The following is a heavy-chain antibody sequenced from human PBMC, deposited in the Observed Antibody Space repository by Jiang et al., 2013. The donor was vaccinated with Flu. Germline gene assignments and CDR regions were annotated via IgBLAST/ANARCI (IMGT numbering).Heavy chain of an antibody. Sequence: KPSETLSLTCTVSGVSISSHYWSWIRQPPGKGLEWIGSIYYTGTTSYSPSLKSRVTISVDTSRNQFSLKLSSMTAADTAIYYCAERGGGYWGQGTLVTVSS. J-gene: IGHJ4*02. V-gene: IGHV4-59*11. CDR3: AERGGGY. CDR1: GVSISSHY. CDR2: IYYTGTT. D-gene: IGHD3-16*01.